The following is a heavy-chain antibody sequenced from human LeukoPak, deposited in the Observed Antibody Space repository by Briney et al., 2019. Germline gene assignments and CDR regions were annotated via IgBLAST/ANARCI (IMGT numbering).Heavy chain of an antibody. J-gene: IGHJ4*02. CDR3: ARESEDSGYVVDYLDY. CDR1: GGTFSSYA. CDR2: IIPIFGIA. Sequence: SVKVSCKASGGTFSSYAISWVRQAPGQGLEWMGRIIPIFGIANYAQKFQGRVTITADKSTSTAYMELSSLRSEDTAVYYCARESEDSGYVVDYLDYWGQGTLVTVSS. D-gene: IGHD5-12*01. V-gene: IGHV1-69*04.